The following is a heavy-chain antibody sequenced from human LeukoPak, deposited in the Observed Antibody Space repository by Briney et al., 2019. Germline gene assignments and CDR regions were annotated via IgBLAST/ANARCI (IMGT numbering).Heavy chain of an antibody. J-gene: IGHJ6*03. V-gene: IGHV4-59*01. CDR3: ASQYSSSWSYMDV. D-gene: IGHD6-13*01. Sequence: SETLSLTCTVSGGSISSYYWSWIRQPPGKGLEWIGYIYYSGSTNYSPSLKSRVTISVDTSKNQFSLKLSSVTAADTAVYYCASQYSSSWSYMDVWGEGTTVTVSS. CDR1: GGSISSYY. CDR2: IYYSGST.